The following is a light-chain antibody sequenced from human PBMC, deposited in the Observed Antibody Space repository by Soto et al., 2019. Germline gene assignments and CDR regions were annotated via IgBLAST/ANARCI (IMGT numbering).Light chain of an antibody. V-gene: IGKV1-5*01. CDR2: DAS. Sequence: DIQMTQSPSTLSASVGYRVTITCRASQSISSWLAWYQQKPVKAPKLLIFDASTLHSGVPSRLSGSGSGTDFTLTISSLQPDDFATYYCQQFAISTTFGQGTKVDIK. CDR1: QSISSW. J-gene: IGKJ1*01. CDR3: QQFAISTT.